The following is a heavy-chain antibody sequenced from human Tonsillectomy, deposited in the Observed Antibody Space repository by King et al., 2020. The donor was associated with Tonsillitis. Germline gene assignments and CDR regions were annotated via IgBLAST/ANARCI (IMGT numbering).Heavy chain of an antibody. CDR3: AKDGNYYGSGSGFDM. J-gene: IGHJ3*02. D-gene: IGHD1-26*01. Sequence: VQLVESGGGVVQPGGSLRLSCAASGFTFDDYAMYWVRQPPGKGLEWLSLISGDGGIIDYEDSVKGRFTISRDNTKNSLYLQMNSLRTEDIALYYCAKDGNYYGSGSGFDMWGQGTMVTVSS. V-gene: IGHV3-43*02. CDR1: GFTFDDYA. CDR2: ISGDGGII.